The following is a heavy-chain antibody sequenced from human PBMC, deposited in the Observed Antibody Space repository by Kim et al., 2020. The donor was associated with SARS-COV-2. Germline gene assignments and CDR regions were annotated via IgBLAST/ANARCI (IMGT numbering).Heavy chain of an antibody. J-gene: IGHJ3*02. D-gene: IGHD1-26*01. Sequence: SETLSLTCTVSGGSISSYYWSWIRKPPGKGLEWIGYIYYSGSTNYNPSLKSRVTISVDTSKNQFSLKLSSVTAADTAVYYCARRIVGGGDAFDIWGQGTMVTVSS. CDR2: IYYSGST. V-gene: IGHV4-59*08. CDR1: GGSISSYY. CDR3: ARRIVGGGDAFDI.